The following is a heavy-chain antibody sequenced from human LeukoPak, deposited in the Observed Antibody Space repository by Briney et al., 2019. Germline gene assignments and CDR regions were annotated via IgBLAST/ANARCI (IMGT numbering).Heavy chain of an antibody. J-gene: IGHJ4*02. D-gene: IGHD6-19*01. Sequence: GGSLRLSCAASGFSVSSNYMSWVRQAPGKGLEWVSSISSSNSYIYNADSVKGRSTISRDNAKNSLYLQMNSLRAEDTAVYYCARDQGLLVVAGRFGYWGQGTLVTVSS. CDR3: ARDQGLLVVAGRFGY. V-gene: IGHV3-21*01. CDR2: ISSSNSYI. CDR1: GFSVSSNY.